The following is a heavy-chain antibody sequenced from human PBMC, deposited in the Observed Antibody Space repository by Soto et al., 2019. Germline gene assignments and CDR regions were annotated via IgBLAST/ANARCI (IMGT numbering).Heavy chain of an antibody. Sequence: QVQLVESGGGVVQPGRSLRLSCAASGFTFSSYGMHWVRQAPGKGLEWVAVIWYDGSNKYYADSVKGRFTISRDNSKNTLYLQMNSLRAEDTAVYYCARTFYCSSTSCYSYYYMDVWGKGTTVTVSS. CDR2: IWYDGSNK. J-gene: IGHJ6*03. D-gene: IGHD2-2*01. CDR3: ARTFYCSSTSCYSYYYMDV. CDR1: GFTFSSYG. V-gene: IGHV3-33*01.